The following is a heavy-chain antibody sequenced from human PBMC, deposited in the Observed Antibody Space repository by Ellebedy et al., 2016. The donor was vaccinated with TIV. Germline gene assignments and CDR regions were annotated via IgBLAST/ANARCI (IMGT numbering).Heavy chain of an antibody. Sequence: SETLSLTCTVSGVSISSYYWSWIRQPPGKGLEWIGYIYYSGSTNYNPSLKSRVTISVDTSKNQFSLKLSSVTAADTAVYYCARGGALAARVWFDPWGQGTLVTVSS. J-gene: IGHJ5*02. CDR2: IYYSGST. V-gene: IGHV4-59*01. D-gene: IGHD6-6*01. CDR1: GVSISSYY. CDR3: ARGGALAARVWFDP.